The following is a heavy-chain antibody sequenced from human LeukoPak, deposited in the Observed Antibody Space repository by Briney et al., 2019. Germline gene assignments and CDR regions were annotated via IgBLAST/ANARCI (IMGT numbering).Heavy chain of an antibody. CDR2: ISACNGNS. D-gene: IGHD1-26*01. V-gene: IGHV1-18*01. J-gene: IGHJ4*02. Sequence: ASVKVSCKASGYTFSTYGISWVRQAPGQGPEWMGWISACNGNSNYAQKFQGRVTMATDTSTSTAYMELRSLRSDDTAVYYCARDEATFDYWGQGTLVTVSS. CDR1: GYTFSTYG. CDR3: ARDEATFDY.